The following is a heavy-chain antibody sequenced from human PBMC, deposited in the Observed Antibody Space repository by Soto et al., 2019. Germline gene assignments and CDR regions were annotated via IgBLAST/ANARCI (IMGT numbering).Heavy chain of an antibody. Sequence: QVQMVQSGAEVKKPGTSVKVSCKASGYAFINYAVTWVRQAPGEGLEWMGWISPSNYNSYSAQKFQDIVTMSTETSSNTAYMELRRLTSDDTAVYYCSREGGNTGTSDYWGQGTLVTVAS. CDR3: SREGGNTGTSDY. V-gene: IGHV1-18*01. CDR1: GYAFINYA. CDR2: ISPSNYNS. D-gene: IGHD1-7*01. J-gene: IGHJ4*02.